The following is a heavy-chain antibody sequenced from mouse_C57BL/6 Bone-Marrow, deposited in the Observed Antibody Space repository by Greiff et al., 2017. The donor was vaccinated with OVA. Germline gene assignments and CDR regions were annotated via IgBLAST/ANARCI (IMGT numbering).Heavy chain of an antibody. CDR2: INPSNGGT. D-gene: IGHD2-4*01. V-gene: IGHV1-53*01. Sequence: VKLQESGTELVKPGASVKLSCKASGYTFTSYWMHWVKQRPGQGLEWIGNINPSNGGTNYNEKLKSKATLTVDKSSSTAYMQLSSLTSEDSAVYYCARSKGHDFDEGAFGYWGQGTLVTVSA. CDR3: ARSKGHDFDEGAFGY. CDR1: GYTFTSYW. J-gene: IGHJ3*01.